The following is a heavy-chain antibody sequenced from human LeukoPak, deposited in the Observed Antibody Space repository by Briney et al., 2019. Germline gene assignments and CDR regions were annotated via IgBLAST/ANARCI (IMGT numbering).Heavy chain of an antibody. CDR2: ISGSGNTM. Sequence: GGSLRLSCAASGFTFNTFDMNWVRQAQGKGPEWFSYISGSGNTMYYADSVKGRFTISRDNAKNSLYLQMNSLRAEDTAVYYCARCSGVSCFAPYFDYWGQGALVTVSS. D-gene: IGHD2-15*01. CDR1: GFTFNTFD. V-gene: IGHV3-48*03. CDR3: ARCSGVSCFAPYFDY. J-gene: IGHJ4*02.